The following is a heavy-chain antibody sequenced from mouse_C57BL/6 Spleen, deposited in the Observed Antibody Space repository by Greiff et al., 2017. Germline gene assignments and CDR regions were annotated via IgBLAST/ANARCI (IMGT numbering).Heavy chain of an antibody. CDR2: ISGGGGNT. D-gene: IGHD1-1*01. CDR1: GFTFSSYT. Sequence: EVKLMESGGGLVKPGGSLKLSCAASGFTFSSYTMSWVRQTPEKRLEWVATISGGGGNTYYPDSVKGRFTISRDNAKNTLYLQMSSLRSEDTALYYCARGGFITTVVPFAYWGQGTLVTVSA. CDR3: ARGGFITTVVPFAY. J-gene: IGHJ3*01. V-gene: IGHV5-9*01.